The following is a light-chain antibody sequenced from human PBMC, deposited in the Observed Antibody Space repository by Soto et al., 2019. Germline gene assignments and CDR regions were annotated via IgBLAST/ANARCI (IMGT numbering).Light chain of an antibody. CDR3: QHRGT. CDR2: DAS. Sequence: ILLTQSPATLSLAPGERATLSCRASQSVSNYLGWYQQRPGQAPRLLISDASNRATGIPARFSGSGSGTDFPLTISSLEPEDFAVYYCQHRGTFGQGTRLEIK. V-gene: IGKV3-11*01. CDR1: QSVSNY. J-gene: IGKJ5*01.